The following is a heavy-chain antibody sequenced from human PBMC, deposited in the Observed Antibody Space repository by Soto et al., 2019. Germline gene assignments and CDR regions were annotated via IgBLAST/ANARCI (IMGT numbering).Heavy chain of an antibody. CDR3: AKDPSIGYCSSTSCYLVDY. J-gene: IGHJ4*02. D-gene: IGHD2-2*01. CDR2: ISGSGGST. Sequence: GSLRLSCAASGFTFSSYAMSWVRQAPGKGLEWVSAISGSGGSTYYADSVKGRFTISRDNSKNTLYLQMNSLRAEDTAVYYCAKDPSIGYCSSTSCYLVDYWGQGTLVTVSS. V-gene: IGHV3-23*01. CDR1: GFTFSSYA.